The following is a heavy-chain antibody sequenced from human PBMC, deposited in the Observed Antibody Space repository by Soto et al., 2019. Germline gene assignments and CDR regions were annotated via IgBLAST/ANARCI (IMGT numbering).Heavy chain of an antibody. CDR1: GGSITNYY. Sequence: SETLSLTCTVSGGSITNYYLSWIRQPPGKGLEWIGFIYYSGSTNYNPSLKSRVTISVATSKNQVSLKLSSVTAADTAVYYCARDGTAVAAGYYGMDVWGQGTTVTVYS. V-gene: IGHV4-59*01. CDR2: IYYSGST. CDR3: ARDGTAVAAGYYGMDV. J-gene: IGHJ6*02. D-gene: IGHD5-18*01.